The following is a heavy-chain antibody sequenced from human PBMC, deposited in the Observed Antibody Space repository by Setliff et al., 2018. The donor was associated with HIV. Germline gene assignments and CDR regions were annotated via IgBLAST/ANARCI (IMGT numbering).Heavy chain of an antibody. CDR3: ARNQGDSSGWYAGDY. CDR2: INTSGGSA. J-gene: IGHJ4*01. Sequence: ASVKVSCKTSGYTFTTYPMHWVRQAPGQGLEWMGVINTSGGSAGYAEKFRGRVTMTRDTSTNAVYMDLRNLRSEDTAVYYCARNQGDSSGWYAGDYWGHGTLVTVSS. CDR1: GYTFTTYP. V-gene: IGHV1-46*01. D-gene: IGHD6-19*01.